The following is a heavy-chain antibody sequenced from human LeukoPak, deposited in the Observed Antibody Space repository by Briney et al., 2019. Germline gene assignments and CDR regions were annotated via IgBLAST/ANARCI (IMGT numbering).Heavy chain of an antibody. J-gene: IGHJ6*02. V-gene: IGHV3-30-3*01. Sequence: GGSLRLSCAASGFTFSSYAMHWVRQAPGKGLEWVAVISYDGSNKYYADSVKGRFTISRDNSKNTLYLQMNSLRAEDTAVYYCARVHRFLEWYYYGMDVGGQGTTVTVSS. CDR3: ARVHRFLEWYYYGMDV. D-gene: IGHD3-3*01. CDR2: ISYDGSNK. CDR1: GFTFSSYA.